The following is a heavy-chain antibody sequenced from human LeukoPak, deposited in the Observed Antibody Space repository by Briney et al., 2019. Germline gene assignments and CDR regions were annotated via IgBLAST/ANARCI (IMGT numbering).Heavy chain of an antibody. CDR3: ARETYCGGECYLGAFDI. CDR1: GFTFSSYW. D-gene: IGHD2-21*01. J-gene: IGHJ3*02. Sequence: GGSLRLSCAASGFTFSSYWMHWVRQAPGKGLVWVSRINSDGSSTSYAASVKCRFTISRDNAKNTLYLQMNSLRAEDTAVYYCARETYCGGECYLGAFDIWGQGTMVIVSS. V-gene: IGHV3-74*01. CDR2: INSDGSST.